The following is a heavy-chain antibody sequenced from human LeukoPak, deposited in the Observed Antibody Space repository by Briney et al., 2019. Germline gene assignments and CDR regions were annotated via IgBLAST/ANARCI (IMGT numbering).Heavy chain of an antibody. V-gene: IGHV3-21*01. J-gene: IGHJ3*02. CDR2: ISSSSSYI. Sequence: GGSLRLSCAASGFTFSSYSMNWVRQAPGKGLEWVSSISSSSSYIYYADSVKGRFTISRDNAKNSLYLQMNSLRAEDTAVYYCARDRKSMKQQLVHDAFDIWGQGTMVTVSS. CDR3: ARDRKSMKQQLVHDAFDI. CDR1: GFTFSSYS. D-gene: IGHD6-13*01.